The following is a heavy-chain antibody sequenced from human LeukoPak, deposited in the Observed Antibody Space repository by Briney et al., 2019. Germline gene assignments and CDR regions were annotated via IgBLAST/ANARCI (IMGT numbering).Heavy chain of an antibody. CDR3: ARDYHDSCGYYSLNY. V-gene: IGHV3-53*01. J-gene: IGHJ4*02. CDR2: IYDGDSK. D-gene: IGHD3-22*01. CDR1: GFSLSSDY. Sequence: GGSLRLSCAASGFSLSSDYMSWVRQAPGKGLEGVSLIYDGDSKYYPHTVRGRFTVSRDNYKNTLYLEMKSLRAEDTAVYYCARDYHDSCGYYSLNYWGQGTLVTVSS.